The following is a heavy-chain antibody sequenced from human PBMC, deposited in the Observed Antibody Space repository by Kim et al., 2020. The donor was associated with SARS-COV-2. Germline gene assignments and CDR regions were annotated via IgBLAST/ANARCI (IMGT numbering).Heavy chain of an antibody. J-gene: IGHJ4*02. V-gene: IGHV3-23*01. D-gene: IGHD3-16*01. CDR2: ISGSGGST. Sequence: GGSLRLSCAASGFTFSSYAMSWVRQAPGKGLEWVSAISGSGGSTYYADSVKGRFTISRDNSKNTLYLQMNSLRAEDTAVYYCAKDLGDYVWGSHPSGEFDYWGQGTLVTVSS. CDR3: AKDLGDYVWGSHPSGEFDY. CDR1: GFTFSSYA.